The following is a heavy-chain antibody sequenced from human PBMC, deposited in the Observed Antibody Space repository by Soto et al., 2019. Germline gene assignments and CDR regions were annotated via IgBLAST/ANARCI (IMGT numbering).Heavy chain of an antibody. D-gene: IGHD3-10*01. Sequence: ETLSLTCAVYGGSFSGYYWSWIRQPPGKGLEWIGEINHSGSTNYNPSLKSRVTISVDTSKNQFSLKLSSVTAADTAVYYCARGKGSVVRGVIIRSPPDYWGQGTLVTVSS. CDR3: ARGKGSVVRGVIIRSPPDY. J-gene: IGHJ4*02. CDR1: GGSFSGYY. CDR2: INHSGST. V-gene: IGHV4-34*01.